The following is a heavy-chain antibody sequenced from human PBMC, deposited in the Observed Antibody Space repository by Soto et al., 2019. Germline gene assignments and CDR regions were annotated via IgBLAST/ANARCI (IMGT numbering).Heavy chain of an antibody. CDR1: GFTVSSNY. CDR2: IYSGGST. Sequence: GGSLRLSCAASGFTVSSNYMSWVRQAPGKGLEWVSIIYSGGSTYYAASVKGRFTISRDNSKNTLYLQMNSLRAEDTDVYYCETLTISGIYYYYYGMDVWGQGTSVTVSS. D-gene: IGHD3-3*01. J-gene: IGHJ6*02. V-gene: IGHV3-53*01. CDR3: ETLTISGIYYYYYGMDV.